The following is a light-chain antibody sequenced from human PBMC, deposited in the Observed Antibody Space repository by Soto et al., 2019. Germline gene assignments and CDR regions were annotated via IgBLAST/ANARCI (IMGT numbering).Light chain of an antibody. CDR3: QHYDSSPPYT. J-gene: IGKJ2*01. CDR1: RSLASSY. CDR2: AAS. Sequence: EIGLTQSPVTLSLAPGERATLSCRASRSLASSYLGWYQQKPGQDPRLLIYAASTRATAIPERFSGSGSATDFTLNISRLEPEDSAVYYCQHYDSSPPYTFGQGTKLEIK. V-gene: IGKV3-20*01.